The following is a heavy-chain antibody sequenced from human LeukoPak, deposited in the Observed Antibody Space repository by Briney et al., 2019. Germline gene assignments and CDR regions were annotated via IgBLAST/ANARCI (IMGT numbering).Heavy chain of an antibody. CDR3: AKDPYDSSGYYFDY. V-gene: IGHV3-23*01. CDR1: GFTFSSYA. CDR2: ISGSGGST. D-gene: IGHD3-22*01. J-gene: IGHJ4*02. Sequence: GGSLGLSCAASGFTFSSYAMSWVRQAPGKGLEWVSAISGSGGSTYYADSVKGRFTISRDNSKNTLYLQMNSLRAEDTAVYYCAKDPYDSSGYYFDYWGQGTLVTVSS.